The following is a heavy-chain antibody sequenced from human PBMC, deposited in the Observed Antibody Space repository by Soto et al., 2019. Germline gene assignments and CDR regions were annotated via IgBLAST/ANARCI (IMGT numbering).Heavy chain of an antibody. J-gene: IGHJ4*02. Sequence: ASETLSLTCTVSGGSISSSSYYWGWIRQPPGKGLEWIGSIYYSGSTYYNPSLKSRVTISVDTSKNQFSLKLSSVTAADTAVYYCARFIAAAGPADRDYYFDYWGQGTLVTVSS. CDR3: ARFIAAAGPADRDYYFDY. CDR2: IYYSGST. CDR1: GGSISSSSYY. V-gene: IGHV4-39*01. D-gene: IGHD6-13*01.